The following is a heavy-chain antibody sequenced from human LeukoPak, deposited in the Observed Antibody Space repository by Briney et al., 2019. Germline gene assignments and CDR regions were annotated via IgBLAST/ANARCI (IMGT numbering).Heavy chain of an antibody. Sequence: GGSLRLSCAASGFTFSNYAMSWVRQAPGKGLEWVSGINSRGGSTYFADSVKGRFTISRDNSKNTLYLQMSSLRADDTAVYYCAKSPLRTRILLDYWGQGTLVTVSS. V-gene: IGHV3-23*01. J-gene: IGHJ4*02. CDR2: INSRGGST. D-gene: IGHD3-3*01. CDR1: GFTFSNYA. CDR3: AKSPLRTRILLDY.